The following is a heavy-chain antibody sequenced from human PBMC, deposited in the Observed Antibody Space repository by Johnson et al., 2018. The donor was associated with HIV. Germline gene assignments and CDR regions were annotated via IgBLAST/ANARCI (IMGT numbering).Heavy chain of an antibody. CDR3: AKDMGATIDRDAFDI. Sequence: LVESGGGLVQPGRSLRLSCAASGFTFDDYAMHWVRQAPGKGLEWVSGISWNSGSIGYADSVKGRFTISRDNAKNSLYLQMNSLRAEDTALYYCAKDMGATIDRDAFDIWGQGTMVTVSS. CDR2: ISWNSGSI. V-gene: IGHV3-9*01. J-gene: IGHJ3*02. D-gene: IGHD1-26*01. CDR1: GFTFDDYA.